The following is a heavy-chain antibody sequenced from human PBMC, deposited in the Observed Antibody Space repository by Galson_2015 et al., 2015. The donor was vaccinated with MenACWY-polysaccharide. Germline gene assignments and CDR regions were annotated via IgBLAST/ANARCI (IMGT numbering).Heavy chain of an antibody. J-gene: IGHJ4*02. CDR1: GFTFRSHD. V-gene: IGHV3-48*03. CDR3: ARDTPGIEDFDY. Sequence: SLRLSCAVPGFTFRSHDMNWVRQAPGKGLEWVSYIDTSGTSTKYADSAKGRFIMSRDNAKNSLYLQMNSLRLEDTAVYYCARDTPGIEDFDYWGQGILVTVSS. CDR2: IDTSGTST. D-gene: IGHD1-1*01.